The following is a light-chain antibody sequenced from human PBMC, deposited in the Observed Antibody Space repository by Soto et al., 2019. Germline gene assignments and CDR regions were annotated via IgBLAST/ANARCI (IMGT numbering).Light chain of an antibody. CDR1: SGDVGSYNY. J-gene: IGLJ1*01. CDR2: EVT. V-gene: IGLV2-8*01. Sequence: QSALTQPPSASGSPGQSVTISCTGTSGDVGSYNYVSWYQQHPGKAPKLIIYEVTKRPSGIPDRFSGSKSGNTASLTVSGLQPEDEADYYCSSFGARNIIFGTGTKLTVL. CDR3: SSFGARNII.